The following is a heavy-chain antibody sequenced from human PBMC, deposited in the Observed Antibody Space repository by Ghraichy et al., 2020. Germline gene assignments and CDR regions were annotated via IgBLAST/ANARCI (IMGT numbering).Heavy chain of an antibody. CDR1: GFTFGDYA. V-gene: IGHV3-9*01. J-gene: IGHJ4*02. Sequence: GGSLRLSCVASGFTFGDYAMYWVRQVPGKGLEWVSGISWNGDNLDYADSVKGRFTIARDNAKDSLYLQMTSLRPDDTALYYCVKSQYYDCWRGPMGSFDHWGQGTLVTVSS. CDR3: VKSQYYDCWRGPMGSFDH. D-gene: IGHD3-3*01. CDR2: ISWNGDNL.